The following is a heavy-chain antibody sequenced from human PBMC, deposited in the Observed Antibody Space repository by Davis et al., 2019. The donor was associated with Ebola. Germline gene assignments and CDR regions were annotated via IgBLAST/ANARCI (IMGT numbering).Heavy chain of an antibody. CDR2: IYDHST. D-gene: IGHD3-22*01. J-gene: IGHJ1*01. CDR3: ARHPLNPYYYYDSSGSPGFFQH. V-gene: IGHV3-53*05. Sequence: GESLKISCAASGFTVSSNHMSWVRQAPGKGLEWVSVIYDHSTAYADSVRGRFIISRDKSNNTLYLEMNSLRVDDTAVYYCARHPLNPYYYYDSSGSPGFFQHWGQGTLVTVSS. CDR1: GFTVSSNH.